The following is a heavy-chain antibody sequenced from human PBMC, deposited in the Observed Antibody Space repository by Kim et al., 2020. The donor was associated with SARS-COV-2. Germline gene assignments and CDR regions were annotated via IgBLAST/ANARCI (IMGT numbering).Heavy chain of an antibody. V-gene: IGHV3-64D*09. J-gene: IGHJ4*02. CDR3: VKGDYGDQRRGYYVDF. Sequence: SVKGRFTISRDNSKNTLYLKMSSLRAEDTGVYYCVKGDYGDQRRGYYVDFWGQGTLVTVSS. D-gene: IGHD4-17*01.